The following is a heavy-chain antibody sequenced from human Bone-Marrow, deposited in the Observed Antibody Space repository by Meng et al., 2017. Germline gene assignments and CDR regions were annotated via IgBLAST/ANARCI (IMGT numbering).Heavy chain of an antibody. D-gene: IGHD7-27*01. Sequence: EGESVEARGGLFQPGGSLRLSCVATGITFNNYWMHWVRQAPGKGLVWVSRINSDGSSTSYADSVKGRFTISRDNAKNTLYLQMNSLTAEDTAIYYCARVAWGFDYWGQGTLVTGSS. CDR2: INSDGSST. J-gene: IGHJ4*02. V-gene: IGHV3-74*01. CDR1: GITFNNYW. CDR3: ARVAWGFDY.